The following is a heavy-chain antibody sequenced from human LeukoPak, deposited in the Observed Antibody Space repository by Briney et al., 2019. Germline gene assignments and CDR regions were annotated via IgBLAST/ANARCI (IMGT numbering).Heavy chain of an antibody. J-gene: IGHJ4*02. CDR2: ISYAGTNK. V-gene: IGHV3-30-3*01. CDR3: ARDRGWLVPDY. Sequence: GGSLRLSCAASGFTFRTYAMHWVRQAPGKGLEWVAVISYAGTNKYYADSVKGRFTISRDNSKNTLYLQMNSLRADDTAVYYCARDRGWLVPDYWGQGTLVTVSS. D-gene: IGHD6-19*01. CDR1: GFTFRTYA.